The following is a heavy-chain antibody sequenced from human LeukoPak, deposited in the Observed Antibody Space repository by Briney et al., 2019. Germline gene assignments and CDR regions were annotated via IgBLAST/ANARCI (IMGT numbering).Heavy chain of an antibody. Sequence: ASVKVSCKASGYNFSGHYMHWVRQAPGQGLEWMGWIKPSDGDTNYAQNFQGRVTTTRDTSISTAYMELSSLRSDDTAVYYCASPPLSSAMYYAHWGQGTLVTVSS. CDR1: GYNFSGHY. J-gene: IGHJ4*02. V-gene: IGHV1-2*02. CDR2: IKPSDGDT. CDR3: ASPPLSSAMYYAH. D-gene: IGHD1-26*01.